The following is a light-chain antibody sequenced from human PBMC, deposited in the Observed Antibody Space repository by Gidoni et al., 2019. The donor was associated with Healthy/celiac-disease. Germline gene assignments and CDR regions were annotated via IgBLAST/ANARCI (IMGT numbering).Light chain of an antibody. Sequence: EIVLTQSPGTLSSSPGERATLSCSASQSVSSSYLAWYQQKPGQAPRLLIYGASSRATGLPDRFSGRGSGTDFTLTISRLEAEDFAVYYCQQYVSSPPTFGQGTKVEIK. CDR2: GAS. J-gene: IGKJ1*01. V-gene: IGKV3-20*01. CDR1: QSVSSSY. CDR3: QQYVSSPPT.